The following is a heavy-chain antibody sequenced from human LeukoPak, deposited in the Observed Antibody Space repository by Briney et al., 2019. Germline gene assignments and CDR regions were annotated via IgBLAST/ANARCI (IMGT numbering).Heavy chain of an antibody. V-gene: IGHV5-51*01. J-gene: IGHJ4*02. CDR2: IYPGDSDT. CDR1: GYSFTSYW. Sequence: GESLQISCKGSGYSFTSYWIGWVRQMPGKGLEWMGIIYPGDSDTRYSPSFQGQVTISADKSISTAYPQWSSLKASDTAMYYCARPRVGGYYTYDYWGQGTLVTVSS. CDR3: ARPRVGGYYTYDY. D-gene: IGHD3-3*01.